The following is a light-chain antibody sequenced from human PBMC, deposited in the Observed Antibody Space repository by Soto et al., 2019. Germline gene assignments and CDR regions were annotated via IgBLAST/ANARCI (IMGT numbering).Light chain of an antibody. Sequence: QSVLTQAPSASGTPGQRVSISCSGSYSNIGSHAVNWYQHLPRTAPKLLLYNNNQRPSGVPDRFSGSRSGTSASLAISGLQSEDEASYYCAAWDDSLNGVLFGGGTKLTVL. V-gene: IGLV1-44*01. CDR3: AAWDDSLNGVL. J-gene: IGLJ2*01. CDR2: NNN. CDR1: YSNIGSHA.